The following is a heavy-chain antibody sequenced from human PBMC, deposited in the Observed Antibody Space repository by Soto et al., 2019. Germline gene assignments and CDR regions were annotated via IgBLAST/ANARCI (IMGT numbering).Heavy chain of an antibody. D-gene: IGHD3-10*01. Sequence: EVQLVESGGGLIQPGGSLRLSCAVSGFTVSNNYMSWVRQAPGKGLEGVSVIYSGGYTAYGDSVKGRFTISRDNSKNTLYLKMNSRGAPARALFYGALTRGGGGYWGQGTLVTVSS. J-gene: IGHJ4*02. CDR2: IYSGGYT. CDR3: ALTRGGGGY. V-gene: IGHV3-53*01. CDR1: GFTVSNNY.